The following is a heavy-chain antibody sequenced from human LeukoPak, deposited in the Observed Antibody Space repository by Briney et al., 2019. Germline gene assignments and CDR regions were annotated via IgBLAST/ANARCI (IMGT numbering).Heavy chain of an antibody. D-gene: IGHD3-3*01. V-gene: IGHV3-7*01. CDR2: IKQDRSEK. CDR3: ARLREIPVFGVVTKSTSYSDY. CDR1: GFTFSNYW. J-gene: IGHJ4*02. Sequence: PGGSLRLSCAASGFTFSNYWMSWVRQAPGKGLEWVANIKQDRSEKYYVDSVRGRFTISRDNAKNSLYLQMNSLRAEDTAVYYCARLREIPVFGVVTKSTSYSDYWGQGTLVTVSS.